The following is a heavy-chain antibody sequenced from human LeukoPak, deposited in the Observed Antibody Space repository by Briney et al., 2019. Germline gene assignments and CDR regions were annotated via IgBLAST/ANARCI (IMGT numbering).Heavy chain of an antibody. CDR2: FYTSGST. CDR1: GGSISSYY. J-gene: IGHJ6*03. D-gene: IGHD3-10*01. Sequence: SETLSLTCTVSGGSISSYYWSWIRQPAGKGLEWIGRFYTSGSTKYNPSLKSRVTISVDTSKNQFSLKLSSVTAADTAVYYCARVEEGYGSGRRENFYYYYMDVWGKGTTVTISS. V-gene: IGHV4-4*07. CDR3: ARVEEGYGSGRRENFYYYYMDV.